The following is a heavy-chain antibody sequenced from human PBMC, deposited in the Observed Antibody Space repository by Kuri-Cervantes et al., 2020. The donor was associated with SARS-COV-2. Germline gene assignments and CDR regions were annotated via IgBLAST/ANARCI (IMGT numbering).Heavy chain of an antibody. CDR1: GFTFSSYG. CDR2: ISYDGSNK. Sequence: GGSLRLTCAASGFTFSSYGMHWVRQAPGKGLEWVAVISYDGSNKCYADSVKGRFTISRDNSKNTLYLQMNSLRAEDTAVYYCAKVVYDFWSGSGAGFDYWGQGTLVTVSS. CDR3: AKVVYDFWSGSGAGFDY. J-gene: IGHJ4*02. D-gene: IGHD3-3*01. V-gene: IGHV3-30*18.